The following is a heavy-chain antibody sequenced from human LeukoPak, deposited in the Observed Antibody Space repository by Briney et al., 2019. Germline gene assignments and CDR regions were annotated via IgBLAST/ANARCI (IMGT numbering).Heavy chain of an antibody. V-gene: IGHV4-39*01. CDR3: ARKSGSYDDDAFDI. CDR1: GGSISSSSYY. Sequence: SETLSLTCTVSGGSISSSSYYWGWIRQPPGKGLEWIGSIYYSGSTYYNPSLKSRVTISVDTSKNQFSLKLSSVTAADTAVYYCARKSGSYDDDAFDIRGQGTMVTVSS. CDR2: IYYSGST. D-gene: IGHD1-26*01. J-gene: IGHJ3*02.